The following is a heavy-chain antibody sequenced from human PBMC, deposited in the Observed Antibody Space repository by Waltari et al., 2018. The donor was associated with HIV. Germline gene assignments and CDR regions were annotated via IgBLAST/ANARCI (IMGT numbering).Heavy chain of an antibody. CDR1: GYAFTPYY. Sequence: QVQLVQSGAEVKQPGASGRLSCKAHGYAFTPYYINWHRQAPGQMPGWLGIGNPTSGTTSYTQRFECRVTMARNTSTSTAYMELTVLKSEDTAFYYCARGGPLSGPATPFDRWGQGTLITVSS. J-gene: IGHJ5*02. V-gene: IGHV1-46*01. CDR3: ARGGPLSGPATPFDR. CDR2: GNPTSGTT.